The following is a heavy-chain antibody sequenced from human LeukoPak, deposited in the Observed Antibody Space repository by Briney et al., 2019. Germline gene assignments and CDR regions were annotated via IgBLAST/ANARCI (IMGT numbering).Heavy chain of an antibody. Sequence: GGSLRLSCAASGFIFEDYGMNWVRQAPGKGLEWVSAISGSGGSTYYADSVKGRFTISRDNSKSTLYLQMNSLRAEDTAVYYCAKDDSIAVAGTLDYWGQGTLVTVSS. J-gene: IGHJ4*02. CDR3: AKDDSIAVAGTLDY. D-gene: IGHD6-19*01. V-gene: IGHV3-23*01. CDR2: ISGSGGST. CDR1: GFIFEDYG.